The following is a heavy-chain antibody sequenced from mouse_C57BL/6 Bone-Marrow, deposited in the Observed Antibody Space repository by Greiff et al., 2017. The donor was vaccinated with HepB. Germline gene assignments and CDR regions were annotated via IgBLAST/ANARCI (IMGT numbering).Heavy chain of an antibody. CDR1: GFTFSDYY. Sequence: EVKLMESGGGLVQPGGSLKLSCAASGFTFSDYYMYWVRQTPEKRLEWVAYISNGGGSTYYPDTVKGRFTISRDNAKNTLYLQMSRLKSEDTAMYYCASLNWDAMDYRGQGTSVTVSS. J-gene: IGHJ4*01. D-gene: IGHD4-1*02. CDR2: ISNGGGST. CDR3: ASLNWDAMDY. V-gene: IGHV5-12*01.